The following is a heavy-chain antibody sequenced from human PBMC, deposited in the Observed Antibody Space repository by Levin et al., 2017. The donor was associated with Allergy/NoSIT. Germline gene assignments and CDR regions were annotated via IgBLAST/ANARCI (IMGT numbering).Heavy chain of an antibody. V-gene: IGHV1-18*01. D-gene: IGHD2-2*01. CDR1: GYTFKNYG. CDR3: ARVVVTPVSYFYMDV. CDR2: ISTHNGNT. J-gene: IGHJ6*03. Sequence: EASVKVSCKASGYTFKNYGISWVRQAPGQGLEWMGWISTHNGNTNYAQSFQGRVTMTTDTSTSTADMELRSLISDDTAVYYCARVVVTPVSYFYMDVWGKGTTVTVSS.